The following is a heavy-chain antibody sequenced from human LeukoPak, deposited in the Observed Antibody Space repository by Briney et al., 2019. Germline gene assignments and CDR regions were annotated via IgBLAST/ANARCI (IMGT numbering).Heavy chain of an antibody. D-gene: IGHD2-8*01. V-gene: IGHV4-34*01. Sequence: SETLSLTCAVYGGSFSGYYWSWIRQPPGKGLEWIGEINHSGSTNYNPSLKSRVTISVDTSKNQFSLKLSSVTAADTAVYYCAREGSDDIVLMVYAIYYFDYWGRGTLVTVSS. J-gene: IGHJ4*02. CDR3: AREGSDDIVLMVYAIYYFDY. CDR1: GGSFSGYY. CDR2: INHSGST.